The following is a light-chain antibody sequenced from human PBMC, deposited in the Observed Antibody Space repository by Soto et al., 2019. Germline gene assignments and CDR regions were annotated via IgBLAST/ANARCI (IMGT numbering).Light chain of an antibody. CDR2: KAS. J-gene: IGKJ1*01. V-gene: IGKV1-5*03. CDR3: QQYNSYPWT. CDR1: QSISSW. Sequence: DIQLTQSPSFLSASVGDRVPITCRASQSISSWLAWYQQKPGKAPKLLIYKASTLESGVPSNFSGSGSGTELTLTISSLQPEDGETYYCQQYNSYPWTFGQGTKVDIK.